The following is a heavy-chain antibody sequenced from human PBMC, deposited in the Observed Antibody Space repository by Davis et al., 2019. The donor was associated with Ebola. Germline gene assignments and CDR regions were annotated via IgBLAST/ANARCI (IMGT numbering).Heavy chain of an antibody. CDR3: STQLPTWNWVY. CDR2: ISGPGAP. CDR1: GFTFGDYA. J-gene: IGHJ4*02. V-gene: IGHV3-23*01. Sequence: GGSLRLSCTASGFTFGDYAMSWFRQAPGKGLDWVADISGPGAPYYADSVKGRFTISRDNSKNTLYLEMNSLTADDTATYYCSTQLPTWNWVYWGRGTLVTVAS. D-gene: IGHD1-7*01.